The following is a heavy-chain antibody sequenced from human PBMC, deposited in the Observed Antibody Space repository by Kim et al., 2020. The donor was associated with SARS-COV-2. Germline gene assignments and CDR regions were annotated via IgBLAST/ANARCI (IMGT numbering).Heavy chain of an antibody. CDR1: GFTFSSYA. CDR3: VKDTFLNGVEPTPLSFDP. D-gene: IGHD3-10*01. J-gene: IGHJ5*02. Sequence: GGSLRLSCSASGFTFSSYAMHWVRQAPGKGLEYVSAISSNGGSTYYADSVKGRFTISRDNSKNTLYLQMSSLRAEDTAVYYCVKDTFLNGVEPTPLSFDPWGQGTLVTVSS. V-gene: IGHV3-64D*09. CDR2: ISSNGGST.